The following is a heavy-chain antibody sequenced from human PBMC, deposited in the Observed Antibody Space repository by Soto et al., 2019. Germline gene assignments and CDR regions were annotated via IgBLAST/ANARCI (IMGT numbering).Heavy chain of an antibody. CDR2: ISGSGGST. V-gene: IGHV3-23*01. CDR3: AQGRIVVPP. Sequence: AVALRLSFAASGVPFSSYGMSWVRQAPGKGLEWVSAISGSGGSTYYADSVKGRFTISRDNSKNTLYLQTTSLRAEDTAVYYCAQGRIVVPPWGQGTLVTVSS. CDR1: GVPFSSYG. D-gene: IGHD2-2*01. J-gene: IGHJ5*02.